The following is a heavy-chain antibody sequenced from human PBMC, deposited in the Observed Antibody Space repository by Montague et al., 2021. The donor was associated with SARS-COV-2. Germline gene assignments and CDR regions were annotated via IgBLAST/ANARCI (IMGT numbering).Heavy chain of an antibody. CDR1: GFPFSSYA. J-gene: IGHJ5*02. Sequence: SLRLSCAASGFPFSSYAMHWVRQAPGKGLEWVAVISYDGSNKYYADSVKGRFTISRDNSKNTLYLQMNSLRAEDTAVYYCARDFIAVAGRGLDPWGQGTLVTVSS. V-gene: IGHV3-30*04. CDR2: ISYDGSNK. CDR3: ARDFIAVAGRGLDP. D-gene: IGHD6-19*01.